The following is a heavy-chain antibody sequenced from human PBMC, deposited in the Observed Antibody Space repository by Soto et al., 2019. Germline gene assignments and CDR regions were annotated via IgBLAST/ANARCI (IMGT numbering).Heavy chain of an antibody. V-gene: IGHV1-69*01. CDR3: ARHAQLVFTWYFDL. CDR2: IIPMSATV. Sequence: QVQLVQSGAEVKKPGSSVKVSCKTSGGTFSSYAISWVRQAPGQGLEWMGGIIPMSATVNYAQKFQGRVTITADESTSTAYMELSSLRSEDTAVFYCARHAQLVFTWYFDLWGRGTLVTVSS. D-gene: IGHD6-13*01. J-gene: IGHJ2*01. CDR1: GGTFSSYA.